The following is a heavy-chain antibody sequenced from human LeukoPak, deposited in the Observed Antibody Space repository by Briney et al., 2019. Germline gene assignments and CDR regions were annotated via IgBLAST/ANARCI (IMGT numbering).Heavy chain of an antibody. CDR2: ISSSSSYI. Sequence: GGSLRLSCAASEFTFSSYWMSWVRQAPGKGLEWVSSISSSSSYIYYADSVKGRFTISRDNAKNSLYLQMNSLRAEDTAVYYCASLTRWLQWEKGDAFDIWGQGTMVTVSS. CDR3: ASLTRWLQWEKGDAFDI. V-gene: IGHV3-21*01. CDR1: EFTFSSYW. J-gene: IGHJ3*02. D-gene: IGHD5-24*01.